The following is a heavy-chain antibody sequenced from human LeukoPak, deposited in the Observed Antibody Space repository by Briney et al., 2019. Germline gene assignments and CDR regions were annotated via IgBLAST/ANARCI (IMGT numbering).Heavy chain of an antibody. V-gene: IGHV4-30-4*02. D-gene: IGHD5-24*01. Sequence: PSETLSLTCTVSGGLISRIEYYWSWIRQSPVKGLEWLGHIYHTGTTLYSPHLNNRLTVSVDSSKNQFSLKLSSVTAADTAVYYCARDLLGDGYSPFDYWGQGTLVTVSS. CDR3: ARDLLGDGYSPFDY. J-gene: IGHJ4*02. CDR2: IYHTGTT. CDR1: GGLISRIEYY.